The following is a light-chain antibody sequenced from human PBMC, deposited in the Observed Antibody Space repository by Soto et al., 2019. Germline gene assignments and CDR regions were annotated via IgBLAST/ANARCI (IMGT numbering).Light chain of an antibody. V-gene: IGKV1-5*03. CDR2: KAS. CDR1: QSISGL. J-gene: IGKJ1*01. CDR3: QQYNTFWT. Sequence: IHMTQSASTLSASVGYRVTITCRASQSISGLLAWYQQKPGKAPKLLIYKASGLESGVPSRFSGSGSGTEFTLTINGLQPDDFATYYCQQYNTFWTFGQGTKVDIK.